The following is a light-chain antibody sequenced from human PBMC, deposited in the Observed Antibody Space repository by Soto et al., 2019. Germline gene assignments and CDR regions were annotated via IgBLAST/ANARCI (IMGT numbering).Light chain of an antibody. V-gene: IGKV3-20*01. Sequence: EIVLTQSPGTLSLSPGERATLSCRASQSVSSGYLAWYQQNPGQAPRLLIYGASSRATSIPDRFSGSGAAKVFTTTSSRQADEDVAFYYCQQYGGPPRTFGQGTKLEIK. CDR1: QSVSSGY. CDR2: GAS. J-gene: IGKJ2*01. CDR3: QQYGGPPRT.